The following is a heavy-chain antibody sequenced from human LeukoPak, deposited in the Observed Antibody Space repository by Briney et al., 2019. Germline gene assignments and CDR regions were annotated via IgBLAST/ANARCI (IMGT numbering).Heavy chain of an antibody. Sequence: SETLSLTCTVSGGSISSYYWSWIRQPPGKGLEWIGYIYYSGSTNYNPSLKSQVTISVDTSKNQFSLKLSSVTAADTAVYYCARDLGAGVWFDPWGQGTLVTVSS. CDR3: ARDLGAGVWFDP. CDR1: GGSISSYY. CDR2: IYYSGST. J-gene: IGHJ5*02. V-gene: IGHV4-59*01. D-gene: IGHD6-19*01.